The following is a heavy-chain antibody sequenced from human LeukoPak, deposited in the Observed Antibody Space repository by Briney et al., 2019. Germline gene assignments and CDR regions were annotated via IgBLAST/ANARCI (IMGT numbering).Heavy chain of an antibody. CDR2: IIPIFGSA. D-gene: IGHD3-10*01. CDR3: ARGSGNYYGSGRYFDY. Sequence: SVKASFKASGGPFSSYAISWVRPAPGQGLGWMGGIIPIFGSANYPQKFQGRVTITADEATSTPDIELSSLRSEDTAVYDCARGSGNYYGSGRYFDYWGQGTLVTVSS. J-gene: IGHJ4*02. V-gene: IGHV1-69*01. CDR1: GGPFSSYA.